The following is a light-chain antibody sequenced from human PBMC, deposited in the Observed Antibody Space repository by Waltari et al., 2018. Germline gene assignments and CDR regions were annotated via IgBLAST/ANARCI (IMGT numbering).Light chain of an antibody. V-gene: IGKV3-15*01. CDR3: QQYNNWPPSWT. Sequence: EIAMTQSPATLSVSPVERATLSCRASQSVSSNLAWYQQKPGQAPRLLIYGASTRATGIPARFSGSGSGTEFTLTISSLQSEDFAVYYCQQYNNWPPSWTFGQGTKVEIK. CDR1: QSVSSN. J-gene: IGKJ1*01. CDR2: GAS.